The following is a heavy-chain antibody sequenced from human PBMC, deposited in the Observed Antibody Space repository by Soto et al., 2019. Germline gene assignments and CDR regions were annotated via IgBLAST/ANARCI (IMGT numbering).Heavy chain of an antibody. J-gene: IGHJ6*02. CDR2: IYSGGSST. D-gene: IGHD5-18*01. V-gene: IGHV3-53*01. CDR3: VREKWIQGYYYGMEV. CDR1: GFTVSSNY. Sequence: PGGSLRLSCAASGFTVSSNYMNWVRQAPGKGLEWVSVIYSGGSSTYYADSVKGRFTISRDNSKNMLYLQMNNLRAEDTAVYYCVREKWIQGYYYGMEVWGQGTTVTVS.